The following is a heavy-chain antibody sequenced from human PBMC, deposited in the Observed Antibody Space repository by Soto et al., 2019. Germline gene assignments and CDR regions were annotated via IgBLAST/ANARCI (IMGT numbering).Heavy chain of an antibody. V-gene: IGHV4-59*01. Sequence: PSETLSLTCTVAGGSISSYDWSWIRQPPGKGLEWIGYIYYSGSTNYNPSLKSRVTISVDTSKNQFSLKLSSVTAADTAVYYCARTIVVVPAASSSSVYYYMDVWGKGTTVTVSS. J-gene: IGHJ6*03. CDR1: GGSISSYD. D-gene: IGHD2-2*01. CDR2: IYYSGST. CDR3: ARTIVVVPAASSSSVYYYMDV.